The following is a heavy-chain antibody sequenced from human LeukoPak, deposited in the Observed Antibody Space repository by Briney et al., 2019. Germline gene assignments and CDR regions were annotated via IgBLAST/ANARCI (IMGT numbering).Heavy chain of an antibody. V-gene: IGHV4-59*01. CDR1: GGSISSYY. J-gene: IGHJ3*01. CDR3: VRDARGAAAADDAFDL. Sequence: SETLSLACTVSGGSISSYYWSWIRQPPGKGLEWIGYIYYSGSTNYNPSLKSRVTISVDTSKNQFSLKLSSVTAADTAVYYCVRDARGAAAADDAFDLWGQGTVVTVSS. CDR2: IYYSGST. D-gene: IGHD6-13*01.